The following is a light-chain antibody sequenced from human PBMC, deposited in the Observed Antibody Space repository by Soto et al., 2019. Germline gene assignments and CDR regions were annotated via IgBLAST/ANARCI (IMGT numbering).Light chain of an antibody. V-gene: IGKV1-5*03. J-gene: IGKJ4*01. Sequence: DSQMTQYPSTLSASVGDRVTITCRASQSISSWLAWYQQKPGKAPKLLISKASTLQSGVPPRSSGSGYGTEFTLTISSLQPDDFATYYCQQYERYPMTFGGGTKVEIK. CDR3: QQYERYPMT. CDR1: QSISSW. CDR2: KAS.